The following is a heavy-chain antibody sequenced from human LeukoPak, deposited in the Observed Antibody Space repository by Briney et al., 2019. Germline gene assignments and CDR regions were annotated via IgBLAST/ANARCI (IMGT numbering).Heavy chain of an antibody. Sequence: ASVKVSFKASGYTFTSYDLNWVRQATGQGLEWMGWMNPNSGNTGYAQKFKGRVTMTRNTPISTAYMELSSLRSEDTAVYYWARVYDYSNGIDYWGQGTLVTVSS. J-gene: IGHJ4*02. CDR2: MNPNSGNT. CDR1: GYTFTSYD. V-gene: IGHV1-8*01. CDR3: ARVYDYSNGIDY. D-gene: IGHD4-11*01.